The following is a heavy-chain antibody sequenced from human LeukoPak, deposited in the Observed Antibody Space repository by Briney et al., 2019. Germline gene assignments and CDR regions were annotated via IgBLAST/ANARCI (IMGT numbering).Heavy chain of an antibody. CDR2: IRSKANSYAT. D-gene: IGHD6-13*01. J-gene: IGHJ6*03. CDR1: GFTFSDSA. V-gene: IGHV3-73*01. CDR3: TRPGLAAAGTPAYYYYYMDV. Sequence: GGSLRLSCAASGFTFSDSAMHWVRQASGKGLEWVGRIRSKANSYATAYAASVKGRFTISRDDSKNTAYLQMNSLKTEDTAVYYCTRPGLAAAGTPAYYYYYMDVWGKGTTVTVSS.